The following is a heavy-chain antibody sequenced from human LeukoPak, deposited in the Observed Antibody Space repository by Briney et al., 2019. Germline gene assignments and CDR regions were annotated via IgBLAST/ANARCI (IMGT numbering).Heavy chain of an antibody. D-gene: IGHD6-19*01. CDR2: ILYDGSNK. Sequence: GRSLRLSCAASGFTFSSYATQWVRQAPGKGLEWVAVILYDGSNKYYADSVKSRFTISRDNSKNTLYLQMNSLRAEDTAVYYCARASGSKQQWPPYYFDYWGQGTLVTVSS. J-gene: IGHJ4*02. CDR1: GFTFSSYA. CDR3: ARASGSKQQWPPYYFDY. V-gene: IGHV3-30-3*01.